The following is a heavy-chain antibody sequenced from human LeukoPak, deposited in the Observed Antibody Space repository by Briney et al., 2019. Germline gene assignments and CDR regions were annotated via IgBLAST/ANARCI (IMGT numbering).Heavy chain of an antibody. V-gene: IGHV3-74*01. CDR3: ASVAVQLWSSSDY. D-gene: IGHD5-18*01. J-gene: IGHJ4*02. Sequence: GGSLSLSCAVSGVTLSRYWMHVARQAPGKGLVWVSRINSEGSSTSYAGSVKGRFTISRDNAKNTLYLQTNSLRAEDAAVCDCASVAVQLWSSSDYWGQGTLVTVSS. CDR1: GVTLSRYW. CDR2: INSEGSST.